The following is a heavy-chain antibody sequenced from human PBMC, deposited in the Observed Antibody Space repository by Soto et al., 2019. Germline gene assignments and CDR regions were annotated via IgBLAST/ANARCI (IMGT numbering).Heavy chain of an antibody. CDR3: ARDRLSPYYYYDSSGYYSYGMDV. CDR1: GFTFSSYS. J-gene: IGHJ6*02. D-gene: IGHD3-22*01. Sequence: GGSLRLSCAASGFTFSSYSMNWVRQAPGKGLEWVSSISSSSSYIYYADSVKGRFTISRDNAKNSLYLQMNSLRAEDTAVYYCARDRLSPYYYYDSSGYYSYGMDVWGQGTTVTVSS. V-gene: IGHV3-21*01. CDR2: ISSSSSYI.